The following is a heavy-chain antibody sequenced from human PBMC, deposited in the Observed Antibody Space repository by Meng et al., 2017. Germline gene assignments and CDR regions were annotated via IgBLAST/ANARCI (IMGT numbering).Heavy chain of an antibody. CDR2: NNSEGCSK. Sequence: VESGGGLVQVWGSLRFCCATYGLHFISYWMHVVRQGAGKRRVWVTRNNSEGCSKNYADTVKVRFTISRDIAKNTLYLQMNSLRPEDKAVYSCLDEAPRSDYWGQGSLVTVSS. V-gene: IGHV3-74*01. CDR1: GLHFISYW. CDR3: LDEAPRSDY. J-gene: IGHJ4*02.